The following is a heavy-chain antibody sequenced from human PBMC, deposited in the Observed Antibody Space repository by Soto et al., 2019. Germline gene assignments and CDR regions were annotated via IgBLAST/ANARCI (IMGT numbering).Heavy chain of an antibody. Sequence: GGSLRLSCEASGFIFSDHAMSWVRQAPGKGLEWVSAISGNGIATYYADSVKGRFTISRDNSKNTLYLQMNRLRADDTAVYYCARGQPRHRRGPRLAYYYGMDVWGQGTTVTVSS. V-gene: IGHV3-23*01. J-gene: IGHJ6*02. CDR3: ARGQPRHRRGPRLAYYYGMDV. CDR2: ISGNGIAT. CDR1: GFIFSDHA.